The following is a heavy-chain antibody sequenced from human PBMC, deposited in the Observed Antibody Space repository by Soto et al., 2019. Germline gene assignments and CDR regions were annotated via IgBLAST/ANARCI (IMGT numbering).Heavy chain of an antibody. V-gene: IGHV1-18*01. CDR2: ISAYNGNT. CDR3: ARRWESDSSGWYGYY. D-gene: IGHD6-19*01. J-gene: IGHJ4*02. Sequence: GASVKVSCKASGYTFTSYGISWVRQAPGQGLEWMGWISAYNGNTNYAQKLQGRVTMTTDTSTSTAYMELRSLRSDDTAVYYCARRWESDSSGWYGYYWGQGTLVTVSS. CDR1: GYTFTSYG.